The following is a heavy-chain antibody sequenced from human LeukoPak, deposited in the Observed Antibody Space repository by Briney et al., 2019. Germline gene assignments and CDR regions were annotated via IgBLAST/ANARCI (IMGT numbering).Heavy chain of an antibody. CDR3: ARKGEPKSSNLYYYYGMDV. Sequence: ASVKVSCKASGYTFTSYGITWVRQAPGQGLEWMGWISVDNGNTNYAQELQGRVTMTTDTSTSTAYMELRSLRSDDTAVYYCARKGEPKSSNLYYYYGMDVWGQGTTVTVSS. J-gene: IGHJ6*02. V-gene: IGHV1-18*01. D-gene: IGHD1-14*01. CDR1: GYTFTSYG. CDR2: ISVDNGNT.